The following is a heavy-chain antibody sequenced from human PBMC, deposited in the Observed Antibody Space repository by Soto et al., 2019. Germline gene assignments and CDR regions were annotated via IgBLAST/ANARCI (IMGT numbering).Heavy chain of an antibody. D-gene: IGHD3-3*01. CDR2: ISGSGGST. CDR3: ANVCYDFGSGYDDAFDI. J-gene: IGHJ3*02. V-gene: IGHV3-23*01. CDR1: GFTFSSYA. Sequence: GGSLRLSCAASGFTFSSYAMSWVRQAPGKGLEWVSAISGSGGSTYYADSVKGRFTISRDNSKNTLYLQMNSLRAEDAALYYCANVCYDFGSGYDDAFDIWGQGTMVTVSS.